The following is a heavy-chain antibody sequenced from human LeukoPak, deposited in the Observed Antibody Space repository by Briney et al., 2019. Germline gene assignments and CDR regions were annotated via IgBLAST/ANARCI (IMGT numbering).Heavy chain of an antibody. CDR3: ARDPSPGHYYGSGSFVYYFDY. J-gene: IGHJ4*02. CDR1: GFTFSSYA. D-gene: IGHD3-10*01. Sequence: QPGGSLRLSCAASGFTFSSYAMHWVRQAPGKGLEWVAVISYDGSNKYYADSVKGRFTISRDNSKNTLYLQMNSLRAEDTAVYYCARDPSPGHYYGSGSFVYYFDYWGQGTLVTVSS. V-gene: IGHV3-30-3*01. CDR2: ISYDGSNK.